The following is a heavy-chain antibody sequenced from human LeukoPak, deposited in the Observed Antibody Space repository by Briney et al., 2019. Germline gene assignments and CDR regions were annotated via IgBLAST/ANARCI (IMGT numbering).Heavy chain of an antibody. CDR3: ARIREYPYFDY. J-gene: IGHJ4*02. Sequence: PSETLSLTCTVSGGSISSYYWSWIRQPPGKGLEWIGYIYYSGSTNYNPSLKSRVTISVDTSKNQFSLKLSSVTAADTAVYYSARIREYPYFDYWGQGTLVTVSS. CDR1: GGSISSYY. CDR2: IYYSGST. D-gene: IGHD2-2*02. V-gene: IGHV4-59*08.